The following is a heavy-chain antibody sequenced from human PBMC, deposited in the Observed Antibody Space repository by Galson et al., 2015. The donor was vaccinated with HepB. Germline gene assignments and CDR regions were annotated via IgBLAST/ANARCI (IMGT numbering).Heavy chain of an antibody. Sequence: SLRLSCAASGFTFSSYWMHWVRQAPGKGLVWVSRINSDGSSTNYADSVKGRFTISRDNSRNTLFLQMNSLRGEDTAVYYCAKSDSNSGIGWFDPWGQGTLVTVSS. V-gene: IGHV3-74*01. J-gene: IGHJ5*02. D-gene: IGHD3-22*01. CDR3: AKSDSNSGIGWFDP. CDR2: INSDGSST. CDR1: GFTFSSYW.